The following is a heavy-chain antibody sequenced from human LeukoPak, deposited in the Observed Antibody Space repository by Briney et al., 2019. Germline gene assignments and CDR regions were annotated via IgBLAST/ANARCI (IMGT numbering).Heavy chain of an antibody. J-gene: IGHJ4*02. V-gene: IGHV4-61*02. Sequence: SETLSLTCTVSGGSISSGSYYWSWIRQPAGKGLEWIGRIYTSGSTNYNPSLKSRVTMSVDTSKNQFSLKLSSVTAADTAVYYCARGGSSMGSGYYHDYWGQGTLVTVSS. CDR1: GGSISSGSYY. D-gene: IGHD3-22*01. CDR2: IYTSGST. CDR3: ARGGSSMGSGYYHDY.